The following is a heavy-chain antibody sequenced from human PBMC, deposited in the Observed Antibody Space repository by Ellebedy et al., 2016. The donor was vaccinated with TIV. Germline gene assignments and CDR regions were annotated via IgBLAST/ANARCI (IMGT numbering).Heavy chain of an antibody. CDR1: GGSISSYY. D-gene: IGHD6-19*01. CDR3: AGGYSSGWTDY. V-gene: IGHV4-4*07. CDR2: IYTSGST. J-gene: IGHJ4*02. Sequence: MPSETLSLTCTVSGGSISSYYWSWIRQPAGKGLEWHGRIYTSGSTNYNPSLQSRVTMSVDTSKNQFSLKLSSVTAADTAVYYCAGGYSSGWTDYWGQGTLVTVSS.